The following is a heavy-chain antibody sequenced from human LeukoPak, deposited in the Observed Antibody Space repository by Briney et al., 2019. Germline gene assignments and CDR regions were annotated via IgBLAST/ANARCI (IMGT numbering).Heavy chain of an antibody. J-gene: IGHJ4*02. CDR1: GFTFSSYA. Sequence: PGGSLRLSCAASGFTFSSYAMSWVRQAPGKGLEWVSAISGSGGSTYYADSVKGRFTISRDNSKNTLYLQMNSLRAKDTAVYYCAKCGDYGLYYFDYWGQGTLVTVSS. V-gene: IGHV3-23*01. CDR2: ISGSGGST. CDR3: AKCGDYGLYYFDY. D-gene: IGHD4-17*01.